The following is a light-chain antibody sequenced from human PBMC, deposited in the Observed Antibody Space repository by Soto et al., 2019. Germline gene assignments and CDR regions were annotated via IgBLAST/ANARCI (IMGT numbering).Light chain of an antibody. V-gene: IGKV1-33*01. CDR2: DAS. CDR1: QDISNY. J-gene: IGKJ3*01. CDR3: QQYDNLHLT. Sequence: DIQMTQSPSSLSASVGDRVTITCQASQDISNYLNWYQQKPGKAPKLLIYDASNLETGVPSRFSGSGSGTDFTFTISSLQPEDIATYYCQQYDNLHLTFGPGTKVDI.